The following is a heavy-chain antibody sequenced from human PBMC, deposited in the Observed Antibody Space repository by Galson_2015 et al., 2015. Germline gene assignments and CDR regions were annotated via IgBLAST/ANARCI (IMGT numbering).Heavy chain of an antibody. CDR3: AKGGGAVIHYFDY. CDR2: IRANGENT. V-gene: IGHV3-23*01. D-gene: IGHD2-21*01. CDR1: GFTFSSSA. Sequence: SLRLSCAASGFTFSSSAMNWVRQTPGKGLEWVSNIRANGENTYYTDSVKGRFTISRDNSKNTLYPQMNSLRADDTAVYYCAKGGGAVIHYFDYWGQGTLVTVSS. J-gene: IGHJ4*02.